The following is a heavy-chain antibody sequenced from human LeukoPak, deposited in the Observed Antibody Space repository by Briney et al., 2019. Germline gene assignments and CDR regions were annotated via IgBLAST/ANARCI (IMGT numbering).Heavy chain of an antibody. CDR3: AKGSYYDSSGSFYFDY. CDR1: GFTFSSYA. CDR2: ISGSGDNT. D-gene: IGHD3-22*01. J-gene: IGHJ4*02. Sequence: GGSLRLSCAASGFTFSSYAMSWVGQAPGEGWEWVSGISGSGDNTYYADSVKGRFTISRDNSKNTLYVQVNSLGTEDTAAYYCAKGSYYDSSGSFYFDYWGQGTLVTVSS. V-gene: IGHV3-23*01.